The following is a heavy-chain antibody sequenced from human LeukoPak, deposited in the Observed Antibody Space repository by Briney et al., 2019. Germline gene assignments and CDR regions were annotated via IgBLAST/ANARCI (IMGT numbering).Heavy chain of an antibody. V-gene: IGHV4-59*01. J-gene: IGHJ6*02. CDR1: GGSISSYY. CDR2: IYYSGST. CDR3: ARDVGSIAAAGTSGYYGMDV. Sequence: TSETLSLTRTVSGGSISSYYWSWIRQPPGKGLEWIGYIYYSGSTNYNPSLKSRVTISVDTSKNQFSLKLSSVTAADTAVYYCARDVGSIAAAGTSGYYGMDVWGQGTTVTVSS. D-gene: IGHD6-13*01.